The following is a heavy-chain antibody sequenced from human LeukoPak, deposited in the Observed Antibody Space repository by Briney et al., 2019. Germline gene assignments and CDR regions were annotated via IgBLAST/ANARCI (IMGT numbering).Heavy chain of an antibody. CDR3: ARMRRYYDSSRYPDY. V-gene: IGHV2-70*11. Sequence: SGPALVKPTQTLTLTCTFSGFSLSTGGMCVSWIGQPPGKALEWLARIDWDDDKYYSTSLNTRLTISRDTYKNQVVLTMTNIDPVDTATYYCARMRRYYDSSRYPDYWGQGTLVTVSS. J-gene: IGHJ4*02. CDR1: GFSLSTGGMC. D-gene: IGHD3-22*01. CDR2: IDWDDDK.